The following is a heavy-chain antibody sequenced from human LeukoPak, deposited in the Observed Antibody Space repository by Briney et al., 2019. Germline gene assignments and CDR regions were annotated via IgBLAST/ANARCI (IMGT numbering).Heavy chain of an antibody. CDR3: ARENSGSYREFDY. V-gene: IGHV4-4*07. D-gene: IGHD1-26*01. Sequence: SETLSLTCTVSGGSISSYYWSWIRQPAGKGLEWIGRIYTSGSTNYNASLQSRVSMSVDTSTNQSSLKLSSVTAADTAVFYCARENSGSYREFDYWGQGTLVTVSS. J-gene: IGHJ4*02. CDR2: IYTSGST. CDR1: GGSISSYY.